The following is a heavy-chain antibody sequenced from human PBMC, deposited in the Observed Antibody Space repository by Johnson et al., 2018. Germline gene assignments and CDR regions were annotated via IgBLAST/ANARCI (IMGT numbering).Heavy chain of an antibody. CDR3: ARDASGGYNWFDP. J-gene: IGHJ5*02. V-gene: IGHV4-59*01. CDR1: GGSISSYH. Sequence: QLQESGPGLVKPSETLSLTCTVSGGSISSYHWSWIRQPPGKGLEWIGNIYYSGSTNYNPSLKSRVTISVDMSKNQYSLKLSPVTAADTAVYYCARDASGGYNWFDPWGQGTLVTVSS. D-gene: IGHD2-15*01. CDR2: IYYSGST.